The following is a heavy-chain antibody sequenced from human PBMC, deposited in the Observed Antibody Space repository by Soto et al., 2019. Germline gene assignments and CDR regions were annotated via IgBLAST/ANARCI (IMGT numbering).Heavy chain of an antibody. D-gene: IGHD1-7*01. CDR1: GDSVSSNSAA. Sequence: SQTLSLTCAISGDSVSSNSAAWNWIRQSPSRGLEWLGRTYYRSKWYNDYAVSVKSRITINPDTSKNQFSLQLNSVTPEDTAVYCCARDKEPNNWKYDYFDYWGQGTLVTVSS. V-gene: IGHV6-1*01. J-gene: IGHJ4*02. CDR2: TYYRSKWYN. CDR3: ARDKEPNNWKYDYFDY.